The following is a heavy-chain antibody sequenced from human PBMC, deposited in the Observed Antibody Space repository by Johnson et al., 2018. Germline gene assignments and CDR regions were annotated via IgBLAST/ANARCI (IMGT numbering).Heavy chain of an antibody. CDR2: INWNGGST. Sequence: VQLVESGGGVVRPGGSLRLSCAASEFTFADYGMSWVRQAPGTGLEWVSGINWNGGSTGYADPVKGGFTISRENSKNTLYLQMNSLRAEDTAVYYCAKIEPTKLGAFDIWGQGTMVTVSS. CDR1: EFTFADYG. V-gene: IGHV3-20*04. J-gene: IGHJ3*02. D-gene: IGHD5-12*01. CDR3: AKIEPTKLGAFDI.